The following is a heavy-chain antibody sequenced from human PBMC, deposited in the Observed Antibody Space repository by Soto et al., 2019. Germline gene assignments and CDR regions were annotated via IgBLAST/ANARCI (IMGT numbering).Heavy chain of an antibody. CDR2: ISWNSGSI. J-gene: IGHJ4*02. V-gene: IGHV3-9*01. CDR3: AKDPGPGYCSSTSCYSGFDY. D-gene: IGHD2-2*02. Sequence: GGSLRLSCAASGFTFDDYAMHWVRQAPGKGLEWVSGISWNSGSIGYADSVKGRFTISRDNAKNSLYLQMNSLRAEDTALYYCAKDPGPGYCSSTSCYSGFDYWGQGTLVTVS. CDR1: GFTFDDYA.